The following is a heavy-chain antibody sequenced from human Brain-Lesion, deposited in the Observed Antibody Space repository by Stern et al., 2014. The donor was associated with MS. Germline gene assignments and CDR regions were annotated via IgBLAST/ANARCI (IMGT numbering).Heavy chain of an antibody. Sequence: VQLEESGAEVKKPGASVKVSCKVSGYTLTELSMHWVRQAPRKGLEWVGGFDPEDGETIYAQKFQGRVPMTEDTSTDTAYMELSSLRSEDTAVYYCATLSPGAGGNYYRHFDYWGQGTLVTVSS. CDR2: FDPEDGET. J-gene: IGHJ4*02. CDR3: ATLSPGAGGNYYRHFDY. D-gene: IGHD1-26*01. CDR1: GYTLTELS. V-gene: IGHV1-24*01.